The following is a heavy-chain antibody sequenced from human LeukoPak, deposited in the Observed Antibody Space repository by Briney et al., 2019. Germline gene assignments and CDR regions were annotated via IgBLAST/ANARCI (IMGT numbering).Heavy chain of an antibody. CDR2: INPNSGGT. CDR3: ARNNLWFGELSYDY. D-gene: IGHD3-10*01. Sequence: GASVKVSCKASGYTFTGYYMHWVRQAPGQGLEWMGWINPNSGGTNYARKFQGRVTMTRDTSISTAYMELSRLRSDDTAVYYCARNNLWFGELSYDYWGQGTLVTVSS. J-gene: IGHJ4*02. CDR1: GYTFTGYY. V-gene: IGHV1-2*02.